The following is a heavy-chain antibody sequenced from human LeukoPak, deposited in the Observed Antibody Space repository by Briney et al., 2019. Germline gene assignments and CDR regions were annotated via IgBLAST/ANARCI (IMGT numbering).Heavy chain of an antibody. J-gene: IGHJ4*02. CDR3: ARDRYDSSVDY. V-gene: IGHV3-48*03. Sequence: GGSLRLSCAASGFTFSSCEMNWVRQAPGKGLEWLSYISNSGSSKYYADSVRGRFTISRDNAKNSLYLQVNSLRAEDTAVYYCARDRYDSSVDYWGQGTVDTISS. D-gene: IGHD3-22*01. CDR1: GFTFSSCE. CDR2: ISNSGSSK.